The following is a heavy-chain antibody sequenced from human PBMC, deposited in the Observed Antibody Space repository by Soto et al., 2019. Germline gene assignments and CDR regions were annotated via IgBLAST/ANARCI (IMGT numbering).Heavy chain of an antibody. D-gene: IGHD1-26*01. CDR3: ARSSGGNFGIIIEGTNWFAP. J-gene: IGHJ5*02. CDR2: INPHGGST. V-gene: IGHV1-46*01. Sequence: ASVKVSCKAPRDTFTSYYINWVRQAPGQGLEWMGVINPHGGSTAYAQKFKGRVTLTRDTSASTVHMEVSSLTSEDTAMHYCARSSGGNFGIIIEGTNWFAPWGQGTLVTVSS. CDR1: RDTFTSYY.